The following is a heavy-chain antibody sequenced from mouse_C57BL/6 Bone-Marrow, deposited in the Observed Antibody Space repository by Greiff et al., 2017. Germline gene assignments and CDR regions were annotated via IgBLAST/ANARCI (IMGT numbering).Heavy chain of an antibody. CDR2: INPGSGGT. CDR3: ARGNGYYYFDY. V-gene: IGHV1-54*01. Sequence: VQLQESGAELVRPGTSVKVSCKASGYAFTTYLIEWVKQRPGQGLEWIGVINPGSGGTNYNEKFKGKATLTADKSSSTAYMQLSSLTSEDSAVYFCARGNGYYYFDYWGQGTTLTVSS. J-gene: IGHJ2*01. D-gene: IGHD2-3*01. CDR1: GYAFTTYL.